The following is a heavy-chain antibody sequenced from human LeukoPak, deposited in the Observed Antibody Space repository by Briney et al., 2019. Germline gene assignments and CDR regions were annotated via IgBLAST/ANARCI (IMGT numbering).Heavy chain of an antibody. Sequence: ASVKVFCKASGYTFTGYYMHWVRQAPGQGLEWMGWINPNSGGTNYAQKFQGRVTMTRDTSISTAYMELSRLRSDDTAVYYCASYWSTSGNSYYYYYMDVWGKGTTVTVSS. D-gene: IGHD2-2*01. J-gene: IGHJ6*03. CDR3: ASYWSTSGNSYYYYYMDV. CDR2: INPNSGGT. CDR1: GYTFTGYY. V-gene: IGHV1-2*02.